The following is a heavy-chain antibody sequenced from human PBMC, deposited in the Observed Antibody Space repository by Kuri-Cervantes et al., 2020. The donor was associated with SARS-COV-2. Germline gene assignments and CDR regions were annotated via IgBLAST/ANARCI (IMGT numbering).Heavy chain of an antibody. CDR2: ISYDGSNE. D-gene: IGHD3-10*01. J-gene: IGHJ4*02. V-gene: IGHV3-30-3*01. CDR3: ARDPLTHFYGSGSYPHY. CDR1: GFSFGSYA. Sequence: GESLKISCVGSGFSFGSYAMHWVRQAPGRGLEWVATISYDGSNEYCADSVKGRFTISRDNTKSTLFLQMNRVRTEDTAVYYCARDPLTHFYGSGSYPHYWGQGVLVTVSS.